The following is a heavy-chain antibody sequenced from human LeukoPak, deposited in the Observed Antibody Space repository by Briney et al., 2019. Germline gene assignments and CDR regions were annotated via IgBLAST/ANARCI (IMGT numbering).Heavy chain of an antibody. D-gene: IGHD6-13*01. CDR3: ARVSEERRGYSSSWPYWYFDL. CDR2: MNPNSGNT. CDR1: GYTFTSYD. V-gene: IGHV1-8*01. Sequence: ASVKVSCKASGYTFTSYDINWVRQATGQGLEWMGWMNPNSGNTGYAQKFQGRVTMTRNTSISTAYMELSSLRSEDTAVYYCARVSEERRGYSSSWPYWYFDLWGRGTLVTDSS. J-gene: IGHJ2*01.